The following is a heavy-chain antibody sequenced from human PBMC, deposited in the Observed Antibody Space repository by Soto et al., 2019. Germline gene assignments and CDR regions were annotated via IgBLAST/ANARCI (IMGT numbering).Heavy chain of an antibody. D-gene: IGHD1-7*01. V-gene: IGHV1-18*01. Sequence: ASVKVSCKTSGYTFSSIGISWVRQAPGQGLEWMGWISAYNGNTNYAQKLQGRVTMTTDTSTSTAYMELRSLRSDDTAVYYCARDWNYDRFDPWGQGTLVTVSS. J-gene: IGHJ5*02. CDR2: ISAYNGNT. CDR3: ARDWNYDRFDP. CDR1: GYTFSSIG.